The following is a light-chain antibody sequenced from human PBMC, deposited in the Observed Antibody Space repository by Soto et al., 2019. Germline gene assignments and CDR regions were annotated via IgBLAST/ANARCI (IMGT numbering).Light chain of an antibody. Sequence: QSVLTQPPSVSAAPGQKVTISCSGSSSNIGNNYVSWYQQLPGTAPKLLICDNNRRPSGVPDRFSGSKSGTSATLGITGLQTGDEADYYCGTWDSSLPAAVFGTGTKVTVL. J-gene: IGLJ1*01. CDR3: GTWDSSLPAAV. CDR2: DNN. CDR1: SSNIGNNY. V-gene: IGLV1-51*01.